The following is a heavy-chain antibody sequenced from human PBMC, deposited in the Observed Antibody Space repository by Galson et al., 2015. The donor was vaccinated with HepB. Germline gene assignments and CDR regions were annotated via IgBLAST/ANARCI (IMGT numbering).Heavy chain of an antibody. V-gene: IGHV1-69*13. CDR1: GGTFSSYD. Sequence: SVKVSCKASGGTFSSYDISWVRQAPGQGLEWMGGITPIFATANYAQKFQGRVTITADESTNTVYMQLSSLTSEDTAVYYCARAGLARLTGYPEPLDVWGQGTTVTVSS. D-gene: IGHD3-9*01. CDR2: ITPIFATA. CDR3: ARAGLARLTGYPEPLDV. J-gene: IGHJ6*02.